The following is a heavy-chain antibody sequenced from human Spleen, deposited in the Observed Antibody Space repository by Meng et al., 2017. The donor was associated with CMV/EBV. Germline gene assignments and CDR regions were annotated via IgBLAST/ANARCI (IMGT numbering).Heavy chain of an antibody. J-gene: IGHJ6*02. CDR2: RIPMLDTA. V-gene: IGHV1-69*05. Sequence: SVNVSCKASGRTFSTSAISWVRQAPGQGLEWMGGRIPMLDTANDAQKFQGRVTITTDESKSTTYMELSSLRSEDTAVYYCARLVIKVLRFLEWVPGGKDVWGQGSTVTVSS. D-gene: IGHD3-3*01. CDR3: ARLVIKVLRFLEWVPGGKDV. CDR1: GRTFSTSA.